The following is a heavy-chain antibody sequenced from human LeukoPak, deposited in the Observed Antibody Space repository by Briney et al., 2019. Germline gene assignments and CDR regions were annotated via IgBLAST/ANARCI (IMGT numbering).Heavy chain of an antibody. V-gene: IGHV1-2*02. J-gene: IGHJ1*01. CDR3: ASYSSSWYAEYFQH. Sequence: GXTFTXXXMHWXXXXPGXXXXXXGWXNPNSGGTNYAQKFQGRVTMTRDTSISTAYMELSRLRSDDTAVYYCASYSSSWYAEYFQHWGQGTLVTVSS. CDR1: GXTFTXXX. D-gene: IGHD6-13*01. CDR2: XNPNSGGT.